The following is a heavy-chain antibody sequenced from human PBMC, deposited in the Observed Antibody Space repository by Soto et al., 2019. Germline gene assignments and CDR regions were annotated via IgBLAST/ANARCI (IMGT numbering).Heavy chain of an antibody. V-gene: IGHV1-18*01. CDR3: AALDCSSTSCYYNWFDP. D-gene: IGHD2-2*01. CDR2: ISAYNGNT. CDR1: GYTFTSYG. J-gene: IGHJ5*02. Sequence: QVQLVQSGAEVKKPGASVKVSCKASGYTFTSYGISWVRQAPGQGLEWMGWISAYNGNTNYAQKLQGRVTMTTDTSTSTVYMELRSLRSDDTAVYYCAALDCSSTSCYYNWFDPWGQGTLVTVSS.